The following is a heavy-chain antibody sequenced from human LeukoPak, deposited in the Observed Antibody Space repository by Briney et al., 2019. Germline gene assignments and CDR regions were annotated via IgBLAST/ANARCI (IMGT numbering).Heavy chain of an antibody. D-gene: IGHD3-10*01. CDR3: ASNTVVRGVIRETGSGMDV. CDR2: ISSSGSII. J-gene: IGHJ6*02. Sequence: PGGSLRLSCAASGFTLSSYEMNWVRQAPGKGLEGGSYISSSGSIIYYADSVKGRFTISRDNAKNSLYLQMNSLRADDTAVYYCASNTVVRGVIRETGSGMDVWGQGTTVTVSS. V-gene: IGHV3-48*03. CDR1: GFTLSSYE.